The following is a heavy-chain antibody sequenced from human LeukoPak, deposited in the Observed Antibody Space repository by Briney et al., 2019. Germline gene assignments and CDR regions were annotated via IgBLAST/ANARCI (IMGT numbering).Heavy chain of an antibody. CDR2: FDDSGST. D-gene: IGHD4-23*01. CDR3: TRHSRDSGGAFQY. J-gene: IGHJ1*01. V-gene: IGHV4-59*08. CDR1: GGSMSDYY. Sequence: SETLSLTCAVSGGSMSDYYWSWIRQPPGKGLEWIGYFDDSGSTNYNPSLKSRVTISVDTSKNQLSPKLNSATAADTAVYYCTRHSRDSGGAFQYWGQGTPVTVSS.